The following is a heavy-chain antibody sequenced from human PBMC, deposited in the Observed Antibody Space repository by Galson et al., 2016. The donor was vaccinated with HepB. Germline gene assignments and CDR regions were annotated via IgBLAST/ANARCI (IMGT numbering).Heavy chain of an antibody. J-gene: IGHJ4*02. CDR2: IGATSGNT. Sequence: SLRLSCAPSGFIFRDFVMSWVRQAPGKGLEWVSTIGATSGNTYYTDSVKGRFTISRDNSKNTLDLLMNNLRAEDTAIYYCAKSGGSGTHFYDSWGLGTLVTVSS. D-gene: IGHD2-15*01. CDR1: GFIFRDFV. V-gene: IGHV3-23*01. CDR3: AKSGGSGTHFYDS.